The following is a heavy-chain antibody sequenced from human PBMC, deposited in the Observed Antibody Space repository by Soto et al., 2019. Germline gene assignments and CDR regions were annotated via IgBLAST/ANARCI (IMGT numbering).Heavy chain of an antibody. CDR2: ISAYNGNT. Sequence: GASVKVSCKASGYTFTSYGISWVRQAPGQGLEWMGWISAYNGNTNYAQKLQGRVTMTTDTSTSTAYMELRSLRSDDTAVYYCATASGVRHSAATLNRAFDIWGQGTMVTVSS. J-gene: IGHJ3*02. CDR3: ATASGVRHSAATLNRAFDI. V-gene: IGHV1-18*01. CDR1: GYTFTSYG. D-gene: IGHD6-25*01.